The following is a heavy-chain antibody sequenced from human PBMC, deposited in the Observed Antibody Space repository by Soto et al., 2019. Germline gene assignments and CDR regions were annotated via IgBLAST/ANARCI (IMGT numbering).Heavy chain of an antibody. CDR2: ISGTSPST. Sequence: EVQLLESGGGLVQPGGSLRLSCAASGFTFSAYAMSWVRQPPGKGLEWVSAISGTSPSTYYADSVQGRFTISRDSYRKTLYLQMNTLRAEDTAVYFCASRIFGVEYWGQGTQVTVSS. V-gene: IGHV3-23*01. J-gene: IGHJ4*02. CDR1: GFTFSAYA. CDR3: ASRIFGVEY. D-gene: IGHD3-3*02.